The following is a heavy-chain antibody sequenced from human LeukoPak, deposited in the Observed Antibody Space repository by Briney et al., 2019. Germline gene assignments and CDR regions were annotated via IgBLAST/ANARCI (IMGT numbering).Heavy chain of an antibody. CDR3: ARVNPISSGFYAY. D-gene: IGHD3-22*01. J-gene: IGHJ4*02. Sequence: GGSPRLSCAASGFTSSDYYMSWVRQAPGKGLEWVSYISGSSSHSNYADSVKGRFTISRDNAKNSLFLQMSSLRADDTAIYYCARVNPISSGFYAYWGQGTLVTVSS. V-gene: IGHV3-11*06. CDR2: ISGSSSHS. CDR1: GFTSSDYY.